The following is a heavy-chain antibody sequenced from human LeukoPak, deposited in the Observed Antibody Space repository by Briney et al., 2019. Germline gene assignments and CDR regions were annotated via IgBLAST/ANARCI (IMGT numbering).Heavy chain of an antibody. J-gene: IGHJ4*02. Sequence: PSGTLSLTCVVSGGSFSNYYRSWIRQPPGKGLEWIGHIYYSGGTNYKPSLTSRDTISIDTSNNPLSMKLLSVTGVDTALYSCSTEGLIDGFNDGYFDSWGQGILVTVSS. CDR2: IYYSGGT. CDR3: STEGLIDGFNDGYFDS. D-gene: IGHD5-24*01. CDR1: GGSFSNYY. V-gene: IGHV4-59*01.